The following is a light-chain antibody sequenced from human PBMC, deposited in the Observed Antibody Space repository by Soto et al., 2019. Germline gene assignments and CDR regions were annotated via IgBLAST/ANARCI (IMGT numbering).Light chain of an antibody. Sequence: EVVMTQSPATLSVSPGERVTLSCRASQSINAHLAWYQQKPGQAPRLLIHGASTRATGIPARFSGSGLGTELILTISSPLSEDFAVYYCQQYNTWLWTFGQGTKVEIQ. V-gene: IGKV3-15*01. CDR2: GAS. CDR1: QSINAH. J-gene: IGKJ1*01. CDR3: QQYNTWLWT.